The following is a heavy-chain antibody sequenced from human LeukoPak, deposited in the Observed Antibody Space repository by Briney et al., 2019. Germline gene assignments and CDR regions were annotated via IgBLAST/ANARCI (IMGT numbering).Heavy chain of an antibody. J-gene: IGHJ6*03. D-gene: IGHD6-13*01. CDR1: GYTFTSYD. Sequence: ASVKVSCKASGYTFTSYDINWVRQATGQGLEWMGWMNPNSGNTGYAQKFQGRVTMTRNTSISTAYMELSSLRSEDTAVYYCARPWVYGAAAELGGNYYYYMDVWGKGTTVTVSS. CDR2: MNPNSGNT. V-gene: IGHV1-8*01. CDR3: ARPWVYGAAAELGGNYYYYMDV.